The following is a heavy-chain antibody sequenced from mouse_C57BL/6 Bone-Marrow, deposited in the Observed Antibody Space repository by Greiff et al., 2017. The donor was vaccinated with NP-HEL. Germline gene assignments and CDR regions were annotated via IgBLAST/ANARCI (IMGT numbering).Heavy chain of an antibody. V-gene: IGHV1-26*01. D-gene: IGHD1-1*01. J-gene: IGHJ4*01. CDR3: ASPYYYGSSYLYYYAMDY. Sequence: EVQLQQSGPELVKPGASVKISCKASGYTFTDYYMNWVKQSHGKSLEWIGDINPNNGGTSYNQKFKGKATLTVDKSSSTAYMELRSLTSEDSAVYYCASPYYYGSSYLYYYAMDYWGQGTAVTVSS. CDR1: GYTFTDYY. CDR2: INPNNGGT.